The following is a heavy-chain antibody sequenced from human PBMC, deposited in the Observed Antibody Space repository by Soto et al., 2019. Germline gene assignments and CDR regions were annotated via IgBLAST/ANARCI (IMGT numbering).Heavy chain of an antibody. V-gene: IGHV4-61*01. Sequence: SETLSLTCTVSGGSVSSGSYYWSWIRQPPGKGLEWIGYIYYSGSTNYNPSLKSRVTISVDTSKNQFSLKLSSVTAADTAVYYCARAYVDIVATIWVGYFDYWGQGTLVTVSS. J-gene: IGHJ4*02. CDR3: ARAYVDIVATIWVGYFDY. CDR1: GGSVSSGSYY. CDR2: IYYSGST. D-gene: IGHD5-12*01.